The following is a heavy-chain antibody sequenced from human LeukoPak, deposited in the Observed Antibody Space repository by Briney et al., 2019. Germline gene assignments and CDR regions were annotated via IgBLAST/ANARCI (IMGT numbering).Heavy chain of an antibody. CDR2: ISGNGYST. CDR1: GFTFSDYY. J-gene: IGHJ4*02. V-gene: IGHV3-23*01. Sequence: GGSLRLSCAASGFTFSDYYMSWIRQGPGKGLEWVSGISGNGYSTYYADSVKGRFTISRDNSKNTLSLQMNSLRAEDTAVYYCAKVNWCSASCADAWGQGTLVTVSS. D-gene: IGHD2-2*01. CDR3: AKVNWCSASCADA.